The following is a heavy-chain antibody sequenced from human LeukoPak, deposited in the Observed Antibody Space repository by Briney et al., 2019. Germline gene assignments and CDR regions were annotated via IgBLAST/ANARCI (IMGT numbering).Heavy chain of an antibody. CDR2: ISATSSTI. CDR1: GFTFSSFS. V-gene: IGHV3-48*02. J-gene: IGHJ4*02. D-gene: IGHD3-9*01. Sequence: GESLRLSCAASGFTFSSFSMSWVRQAPGKGLEWVSYISATSSTIYYADSVKGRFTISRDNAKNSLYLQMNSLRDEDTAVYYCARSYTYDILSGLPGYWGQGTLVTVSS. CDR3: ARSYTYDILSGLPGY.